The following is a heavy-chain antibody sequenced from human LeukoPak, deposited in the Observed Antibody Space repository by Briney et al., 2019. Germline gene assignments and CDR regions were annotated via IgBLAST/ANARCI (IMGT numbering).Heavy chain of an antibody. CDR1: GFTFSSHA. Sequence: GGSLRLSCAASGFTFSSHAMNWVRQAPGKGLEWVSVISGSGGSTYYADSEKGRFTISRDNSKNTVYVQMNSLRVEDTAVYYCATSSTTYGSGNYDSRAFEDWGQGTLVTVSS. D-gene: IGHD3-10*01. CDR2: ISGSGGST. CDR3: ATSSTTYGSGNYDSRAFED. J-gene: IGHJ4*02. V-gene: IGHV3-23*01.